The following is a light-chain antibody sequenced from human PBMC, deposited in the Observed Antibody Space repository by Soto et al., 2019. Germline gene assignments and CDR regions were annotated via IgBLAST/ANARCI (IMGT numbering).Light chain of an antibody. J-gene: IGKJ1*01. CDR1: QSVSNNY. CDR2: GAS. V-gene: IGKV3-20*01. Sequence: EIVLTPSPGTLSLSPGERATLSCRASQSVSNNYLAWYQQKPGQAPRLLIYGASNRATGIPDRFSGSGSGTEFTLTISSLQPDDFATYYCQHFNSYPWTFGQGTKVDIK. CDR3: QHFNSYPWT.